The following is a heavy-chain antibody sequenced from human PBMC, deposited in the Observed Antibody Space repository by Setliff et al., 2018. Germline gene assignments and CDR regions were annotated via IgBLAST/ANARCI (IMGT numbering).Heavy chain of an antibody. Sequence: LSLTCTVSGGSISSSSYYWGWVRQPPGQGLEWIGTIYDSGTSYYNPSLKSRVTISVDTSKNQFSLILSSLTAADTAVYYCVRGRIRGICSGPHCTYDPFDIWGQGTTVTVS. CDR2: IYDSGTS. D-gene: IGHD2-15*01. CDR3: VRGRIRGICSGPHCTYDPFDI. J-gene: IGHJ3*02. CDR1: GGSISSSSYY. V-gene: IGHV4-39*07.